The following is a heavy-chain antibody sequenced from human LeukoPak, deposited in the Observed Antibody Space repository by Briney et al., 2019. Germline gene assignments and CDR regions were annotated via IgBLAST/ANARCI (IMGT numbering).Heavy chain of an antibody. CDR3: ARGPFSSSWSEFDY. CDR2: ISGDSRYI. CDR1: GFPFSDFS. Sequence: GSLRLLWGSSGFPFSDFSPDWVRPASGKGLEWVSCISGDSRYIYYADSVKGRSTISRDNAQNSLYLHMNSLRAEDTAVYYCARGPFSSSWSEFDYWGQGTLVTVSS. V-gene: IGHV3-21*06. D-gene: IGHD6-13*01. J-gene: IGHJ4*02.